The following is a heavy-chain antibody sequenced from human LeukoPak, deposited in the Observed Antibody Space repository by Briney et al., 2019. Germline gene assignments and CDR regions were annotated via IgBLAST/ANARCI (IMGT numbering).Heavy chain of an antibody. D-gene: IGHD3-16*01. J-gene: IGHJ4*02. V-gene: IGHV4-31*03. Sequence: SETLSLTCTVSGGSISSGGYYWSWIPQHPGKGLEWIGYIYYSGSTYYNPSLKSRVTISVDTSKNQFSLKLSLVTAADTAVYYCASWGGAVDYCGQGNLVTVSS. CDR1: GGSISSGGYY. CDR3: ASWGGAVDY. CDR2: IYYSGST.